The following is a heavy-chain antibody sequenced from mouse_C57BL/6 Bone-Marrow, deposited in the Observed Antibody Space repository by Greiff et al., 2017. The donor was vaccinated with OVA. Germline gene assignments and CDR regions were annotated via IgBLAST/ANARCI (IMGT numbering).Heavy chain of an antibody. J-gene: IGHJ1*03. Sequence: VQLQQSGPVLVKPGASVKMSCKASGYTFTDYYMNWVKQSHGKSLEWIGVINPYNGGTSYNQKFKGKATLTVDKSSSTAYMELNSLTSEDSAVYYCARYGSSLTEDFDVWGTGTTVTVSS. CDR2: INPYNGGT. V-gene: IGHV1-19*01. CDR3: ARYGSSLTEDFDV. CDR1: GYTFTDYY. D-gene: IGHD1-1*01.